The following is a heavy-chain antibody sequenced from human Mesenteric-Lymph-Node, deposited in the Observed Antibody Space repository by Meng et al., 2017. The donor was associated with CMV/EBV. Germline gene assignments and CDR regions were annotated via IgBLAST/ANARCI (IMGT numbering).Heavy chain of an antibody. D-gene: IGHD3-10*01. V-gene: IGHV1-2*02. CDR3: AREDDGSWSHIGGNYYYYGMDV. CDR2: INPNSGGT. CDR1: GYTFTGYY. J-gene: IGHJ6*02. Sequence: ASVPVSCKASGYTFTGYYMHWVRQAPGQGLEWMGWINPNSGGTNYAQKCQGRVTMTRETSISTAYMELSRLRSDDTAVYYCAREDDGSWSHIGGNYYYYGMDVWGQGTTVTVSS.